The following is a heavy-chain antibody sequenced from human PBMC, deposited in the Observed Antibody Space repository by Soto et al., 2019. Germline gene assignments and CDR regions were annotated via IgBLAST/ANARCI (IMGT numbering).Heavy chain of an antibody. CDR2: IYTAGGT. CDR3: ARALPVAKGGFDP. J-gene: IGHJ5*02. Sequence: EVQLVETGGGLIQPGGSLRLSCAASGFTVSNTYMTWVRQPPGKGLECVSVIYTAGGTNYADSVKGRFIISRDNPKNTLYLQMNSLRAADTAVYYCARALPVAKGGFDPWGQGTLVTVSS. V-gene: IGHV3-53*02. CDR1: GFTVSNTY. D-gene: IGHD2-2*01.